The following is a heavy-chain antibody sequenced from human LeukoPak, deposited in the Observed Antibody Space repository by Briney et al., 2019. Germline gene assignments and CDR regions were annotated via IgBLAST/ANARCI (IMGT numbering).Heavy chain of an antibody. CDR3: ARDINGYYYDSHGYYPTDL. J-gene: IGHJ5*02. CDR2: ISVYNGNT. Sequence: ASVKVSCKASGYIFTSYGISWVRQAAGQGLEWMGWISVYNGNTNYPQRLQGRVTMTTDTSTTTAYMELRSLRSDDTAVYYCARDINGYYYDSHGYYPTDLWGQGILVTVSS. D-gene: IGHD3-22*01. V-gene: IGHV1-18*01. CDR1: GYIFTSYG.